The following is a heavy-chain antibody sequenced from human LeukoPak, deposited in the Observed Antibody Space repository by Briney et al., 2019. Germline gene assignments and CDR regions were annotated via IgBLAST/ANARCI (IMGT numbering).Heavy chain of an antibody. CDR1: GGSSSSASYY. CDR3: ARDGMATIGGFDY. D-gene: IGHD5-24*01. J-gene: IGHJ4*02. Sequence: SETLSLTCTVSGGSSSSASYYWSCIRQPAGKGLEWIGYIYYSGSTNYNPSLKSRVTISVDTSKNQFSLKLNSVTAADTAVYYCARDGMATIGGFDYWGQGTLVTVSS. CDR2: IYYSGST. V-gene: IGHV4-61*10.